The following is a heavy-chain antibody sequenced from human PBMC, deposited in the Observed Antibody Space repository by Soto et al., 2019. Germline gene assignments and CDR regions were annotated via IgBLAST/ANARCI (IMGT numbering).Heavy chain of an antibody. CDR2: IYYRGNA. Sequence: QLQLQESGPGLVKPSETLSLTCSVSDDSINSDKYYWGWIRQPPGKGLEWIGSIYYRGNAYYNPSLQTRVTVSLDMSRSQFSLKLNSVTAADSAVYFCARLEGLATISYYFACSGTGALVTVSS. D-gene: IGHD3-9*01. CDR3: ARLEGLATISYYFAC. CDR1: DDSINSDKYY. J-gene: IGHJ4*02. V-gene: IGHV4-39*01.